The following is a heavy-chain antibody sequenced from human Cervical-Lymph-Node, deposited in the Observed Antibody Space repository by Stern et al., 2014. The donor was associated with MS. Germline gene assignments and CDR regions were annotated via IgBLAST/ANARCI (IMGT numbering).Heavy chain of an antibody. V-gene: IGHV4-61*02. J-gene: IGHJ6*02. CDR1: GGSISSGSYY. Sequence: VQLVESGPGLVKPSQTLSLTCTVSGGSISSGSYYWSWIRQPAGKGLEWIGRIYTSGSTNYNPSLKSRVTISVDTSKNHSPLRLSSWTAADTAVYYCARAGVSYYYGMDVWGQGTTVTVSS. CDR2: IYTSGST. CDR3: ARAGVSYYYGMDV.